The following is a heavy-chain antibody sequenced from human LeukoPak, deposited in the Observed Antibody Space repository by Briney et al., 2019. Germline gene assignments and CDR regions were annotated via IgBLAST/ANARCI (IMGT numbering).Heavy chain of an antibody. V-gene: IGHV3-21*01. CDR3: AREGLVTMARGVPPFDY. Sequence: GGSLRLSCAASGFTFSSYSMNWVRQAPGKGLEWVSSISSSSYIYYADSVKGRFTISRDNAKNSLYLQMNSLRAEDTAVYYCAREGLVTMARGVPPFDYWGQGTLVTVSS. D-gene: IGHD3-10*01. CDR2: ISSSSYI. CDR1: GFTFSSYS. J-gene: IGHJ4*02.